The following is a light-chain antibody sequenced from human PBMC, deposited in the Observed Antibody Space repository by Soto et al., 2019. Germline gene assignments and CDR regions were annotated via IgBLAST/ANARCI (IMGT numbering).Light chain of an antibody. CDR1: SGHSSYI. V-gene: IGLV4-60*02. CDR3: ETWDSNTLWV. Sequence: QSVLTQSSSASASLGSSVKLTCTLSSGHSSYIIAWHQQQPGKAPRYLMKLEGSGSYNKGSGVPDRFSGSSSGADRYLTISNLQFEDEAEYYCETWDSNTLWVFGGGTKLTVL. CDR2: LEGSGSY. J-gene: IGLJ3*02.